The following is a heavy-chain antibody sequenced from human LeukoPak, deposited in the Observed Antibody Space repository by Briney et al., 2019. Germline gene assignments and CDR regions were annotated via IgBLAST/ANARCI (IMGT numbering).Heavy chain of an antibody. V-gene: IGHV4-59*08. CDR2: IYYSGST. CDR3: ARTRGTIFGVVTFDP. CDR1: GGSISSYY. Sequence: PSETLSLTCTVSGGSISSYYWSWIRQPPGKGLEWIGYIYYSGSTNCNPSLKSRVTISVDTSKNQFSLKLSSVTAADTAVYYCARTRGTIFGVVTFDPWGQGTLVTVSS. D-gene: IGHD3-3*01. J-gene: IGHJ5*02.